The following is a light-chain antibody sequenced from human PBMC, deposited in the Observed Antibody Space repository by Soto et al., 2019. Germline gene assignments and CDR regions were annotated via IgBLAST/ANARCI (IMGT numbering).Light chain of an antibody. CDR3: QQYNNWIT. CDR1: QSVSNL. J-gene: IGKJ5*01. V-gene: IGKV3-15*01. Sequence: EIVMTQSPATLSVSPWERATLSCRASQSVSNLLAWYQQKPGQAPRLLIHGATTRATGIPARFSGSGSGTEFTLTISSLQSEDFAVYYCQQYNNWITFGQGTRLEIK. CDR2: GAT.